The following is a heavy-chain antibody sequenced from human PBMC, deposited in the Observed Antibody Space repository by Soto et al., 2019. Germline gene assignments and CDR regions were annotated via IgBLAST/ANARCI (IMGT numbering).Heavy chain of an antibody. CDR2: ISGSGGST. CDR3: AKDYLGGPGIAVAGRVPPTCPLFDY. J-gene: IGHJ4*02. CDR1: GFTFSSYA. D-gene: IGHD6-19*01. Sequence: PGGSLRLSCAASGFTFSSYAMSWVRQAPGKGLEWVSAISGSGGSTYYADSVKGRFTISRDNSKNTLYLQMNSLRAEDTAVYYCAKDYLGGPGIAVAGRVPPTCPLFDYWGQGTLVTVSS. V-gene: IGHV3-23*01.